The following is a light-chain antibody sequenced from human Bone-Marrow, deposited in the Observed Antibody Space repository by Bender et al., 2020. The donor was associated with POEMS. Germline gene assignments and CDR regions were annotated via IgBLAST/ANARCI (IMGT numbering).Light chain of an antibody. CDR3: ATWDDSLRGLV. V-gene: IGLV1-47*01. J-gene: IGLJ3*02. Sequence: QSVLTQPPSVSGTPGQRVIISCSGSSSNIGNNSVCWYQQLPGTAPKLLMYKTFDQPSGIPERFSASNSSTSASLSMVGLRPEDEADYHCATWDDSLRGLVFGGGTKLTVL. CDR1: SSNIGNNS. CDR2: KTF.